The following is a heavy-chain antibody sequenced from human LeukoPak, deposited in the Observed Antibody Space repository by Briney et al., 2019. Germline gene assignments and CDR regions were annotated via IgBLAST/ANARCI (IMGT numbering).Heavy chain of an antibody. D-gene: IGHD6-13*01. V-gene: IGHV4-59*01. CDR3: ARGGIAAAGTDWFDP. Sequence: PSETLSLTCTVSGGSISSYYWSWTRQPPGKGLEWIGYIYYSGSTNYNPSLKSRVTISVDTSKNQFSLKLSSVTAADTAVYYCARGGIAAAGTDWFDPWGQGTLVTVSS. CDR2: IYYSGST. CDR1: GGSISSYY. J-gene: IGHJ5*02.